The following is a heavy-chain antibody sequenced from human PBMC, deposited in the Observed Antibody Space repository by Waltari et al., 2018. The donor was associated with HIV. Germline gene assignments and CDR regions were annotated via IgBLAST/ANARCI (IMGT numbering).Heavy chain of an antibody. Sequence: EVQLLESGGGLVQPGGSLRISWAASGFPFSNYAMSWVRQAPGKGLEWVSSISGSGGSTYYADSVKGRFTVSRDNSKDTLFLQMNSLRAEDTALYYCAKEGIIVITDAFDIWGQGTMVIVSS. CDR3: AKEGIIVITDAFDI. D-gene: IGHD3-22*01. J-gene: IGHJ3*02. CDR2: ISGSGGST. V-gene: IGHV3-23*01. CDR1: GFPFSNYA.